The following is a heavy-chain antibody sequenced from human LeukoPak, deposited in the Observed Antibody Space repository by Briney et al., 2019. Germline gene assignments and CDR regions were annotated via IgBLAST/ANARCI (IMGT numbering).Heavy chain of an antibody. CDR1: RFTFSSYA. D-gene: IGHD6-13*01. V-gene: IGHV3-30*04. CDR2: ISYDGSNK. Sequence: GGSLRLSCAASRFTFSSYAMHWVRQAPGKGLEWVAVISYDGSNKYYADSVKGRFTISRDNSKSTLYLQMNSLRAEDTAVYYCARGGVRAPIAAAAFDYWGQGTLVTVSS. CDR3: ARGGVRAPIAAAAFDY. J-gene: IGHJ4*02.